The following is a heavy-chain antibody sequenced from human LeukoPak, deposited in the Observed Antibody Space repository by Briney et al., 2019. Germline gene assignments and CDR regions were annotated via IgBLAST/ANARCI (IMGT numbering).Heavy chain of an antibody. Sequence: GGSLRLSCAASGFTFSSYAMSWVRQAPGKGLEWVSAISSSGGSTYYADSVKGRFTISRDNSKNTLYLQMNSLRAEDTAVYYCAKDFSFSYYYDSSGYLDYWGQGTLVTVSS. CDR1: GFTFSSYA. CDR3: AKDFSFSYYYDSSGYLDY. CDR2: ISSSGGST. J-gene: IGHJ4*02. D-gene: IGHD3-22*01. V-gene: IGHV3-23*01.